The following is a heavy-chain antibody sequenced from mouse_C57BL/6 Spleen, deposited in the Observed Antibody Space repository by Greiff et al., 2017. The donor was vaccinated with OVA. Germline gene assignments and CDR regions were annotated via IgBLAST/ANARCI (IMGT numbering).Heavy chain of an antibody. Sequence: VQLQQPGAELVKPGASVKMSCKASGYTFTSYWITWVKQRPGQGLEWIGDIYPGSGSTNYNEKFKSKATLTVDTSSSTAYMQLSSLTSEDSAVYYCAREGNYYGSSRYYFDYWGQGTTLTVSS. V-gene: IGHV1-55*01. CDR1: GYTFTSYW. CDR2: IYPGSGST. CDR3: AREGNYYGSSRYYFDY. J-gene: IGHJ2*01. D-gene: IGHD1-1*01.